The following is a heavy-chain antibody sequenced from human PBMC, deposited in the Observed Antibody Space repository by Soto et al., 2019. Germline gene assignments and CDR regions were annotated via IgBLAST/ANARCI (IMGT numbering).Heavy chain of an antibody. V-gene: IGHV3-33*01. Sequence: QVQLVESGGGVVQPGRSLRLSCAASGFTFSSYGMHWVRQAPGKGLEWVAVIWYDGSNKYYADSVKGRFTISRDNSKNTGYLQMNSLRAEDTAVYYCAREGTGVEESGVTGLDYWGQGTLVTVSS. D-gene: IGHD7-27*01. CDR3: AREGTGVEESGVTGLDY. CDR1: GFTFSSYG. CDR2: IWYDGSNK. J-gene: IGHJ4*02.